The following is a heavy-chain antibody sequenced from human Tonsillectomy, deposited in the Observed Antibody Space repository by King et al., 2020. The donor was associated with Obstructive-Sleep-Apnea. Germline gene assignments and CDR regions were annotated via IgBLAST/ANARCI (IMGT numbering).Heavy chain of an antibody. Sequence: VQLQQSGPGLVKPSQTLSLTCAISGDSVSSNSAAWNWIRQSPSRGLEWLGRTYYRSKWFTDYAGSVKSRITISADTSKNQFSLQVNSVTPGDTALYYCARDAGYWWFDPWGQGNPGHRLL. V-gene: IGHV6-1*01. CDR1: GDSVSSNSAA. J-gene: IGHJ5*02. CDR2: TYYRSKWFT. D-gene: IGHD6-13*01. CDR3: ARDAGYWWFDP.